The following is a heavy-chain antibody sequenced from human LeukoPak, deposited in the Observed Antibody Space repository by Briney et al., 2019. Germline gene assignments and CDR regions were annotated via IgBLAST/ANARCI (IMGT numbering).Heavy chain of an antibody. CDR3: TRVDFWSGYYRNDY. J-gene: IGHJ4*02. D-gene: IGHD3-3*01. V-gene: IGHV3-73*01. Sequence: GGSLRLSCAASGFTFSGSAMHWVRQASGKGLEWVGRIRSKANSYATAYAASVKGRFTISRDDSRNTAYLQMNSLKTEDTAVYYCTRVDFWSGYYRNDYWGQGTLVTVSS. CDR1: GFTFSGSA. CDR2: IRSKANSYAT.